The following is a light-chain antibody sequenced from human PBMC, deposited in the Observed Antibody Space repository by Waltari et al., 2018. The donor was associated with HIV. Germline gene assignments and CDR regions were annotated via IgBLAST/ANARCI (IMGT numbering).Light chain of an antibody. J-gene: IGLJ3*02. CDR3: AAWDDSLSGSWV. CDR2: RNN. CDR1: SSNIGRNY. Sequence: QSVMTQPPSASGTPGQRVTISCSGSSSNIGRNYVNWYQQLPGTTPKLLIYRNNQRPAGVPDRFSGSKSGTSASLAISGLRSEDEADYYCAAWDDSLSGSWVFGGGTKVTVL. V-gene: IGLV1-47*01.